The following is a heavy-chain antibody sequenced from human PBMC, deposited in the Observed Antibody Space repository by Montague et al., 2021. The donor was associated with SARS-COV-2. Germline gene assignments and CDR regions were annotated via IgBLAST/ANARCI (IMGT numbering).Heavy chain of an antibody. Sequence: SETLSLTCTVSGASVRTYYWSWIRQPAGKKLEWMGRLYTSGSTYYNPSFKSRVTMSLDTSKNLFSLTLSSMTAADTALYYCARRAHRGVRGLDAWGQGTLVTVSS. V-gene: IGHV4-4*07. CDR1: GASVRTYY. D-gene: IGHD3-10*01. J-gene: IGHJ3*01. CDR2: LYTSGST. CDR3: ARRAHRGVRGLDA.